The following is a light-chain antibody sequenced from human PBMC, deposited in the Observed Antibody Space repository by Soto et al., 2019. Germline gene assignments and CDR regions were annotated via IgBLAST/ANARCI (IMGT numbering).Light chain of an antibody. V-gene: IGKV3D-15*01. Sequence: EIFMTQSPATVSVSPWERATLSCRASQSVSSNLAWYQQKPGQAPRLLIYGASTRATGIPDRFSGSGSGTDFTLTISRLEPEDSAVYYCQQYSRAPITFGQGTRLEIK. CDR3: QQYSRAPIT. CDR1: QSVSSN. CDR2: GAS. J-gene: IGKJ5*01.